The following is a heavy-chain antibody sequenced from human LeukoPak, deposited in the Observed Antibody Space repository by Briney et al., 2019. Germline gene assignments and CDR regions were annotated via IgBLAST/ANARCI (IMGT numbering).Heavy chain of an antibody. CDR2: FDVEDGEI. J-gene: IGHJ3*02. D-gene: IGHD3-3*01. V-gene: IGHV1-24*01. CDR1: GYTLTQLS. CDR3: ATNRQIMILGVVIMPAFDI. Sequence: GASVKVSCKVSGYTLTQLSVHWVRQAPGKGPEWMGGFDVEDGEIIYAQKFQGRVTMTEDTSTDTAYMELSSLRSEDTAVYYCATNRQIMILGVVIMPAFDIWGQGTMVTVSS.